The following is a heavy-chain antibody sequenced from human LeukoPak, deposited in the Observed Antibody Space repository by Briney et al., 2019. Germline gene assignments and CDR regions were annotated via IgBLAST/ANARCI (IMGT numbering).Heavy chain of an antibody. V-gene: IGHV3-64*01. CDR1: GFIFSSYA. D-gene: IGHD3-22*01. Sequence: SGGSLRLSCAASGFIFSSYAMHWVRQAPGKGLEYVSAISSNGGSTYYANSVKGRFTISRDNSKNTLYLQMGSLRAEDMAVYYCARSRLDSSGYYDAWGDAFDIWGQGTMVTVSS. CDR2: ISSNGGST. J-gene: IGHJ3*02. CDR3: ARSRLDSSGYYDAWGDAFDI.